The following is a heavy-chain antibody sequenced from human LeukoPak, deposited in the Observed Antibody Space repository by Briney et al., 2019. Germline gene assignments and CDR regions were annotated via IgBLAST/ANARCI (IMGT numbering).Heavy chain of an antibody. Sequence: GGSLRLSCAASGFTFSDYWMHWVRQAPGKGLVWVSRISSDGSRVTYADSVKGRFTISRDNAKNSLYLQMNSLRAEDTAVYYCARDTVTTRFDYWGQGTLVTVSS. J-gene: IGHJ4*02. D-gene: IGHD4-17*01. V-gene: IGHV3-74*01. CDR1: GFTFSDYW. CDR2: ISSDGSRV. CDR3: ARDTVTTRFDY.